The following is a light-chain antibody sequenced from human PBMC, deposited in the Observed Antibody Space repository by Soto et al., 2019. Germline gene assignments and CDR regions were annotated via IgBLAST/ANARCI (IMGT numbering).Light chain of an antibody. Sequence: QSALTQPASVSGSPGQSITISCTGTSSDVGGFNYDSWYQHHPGKAPKLMIYEVNNRPSGVSNRFSGSKSGNTASLTISELQGEDEADYYCCSYTTSYTQVFGGGTKVTVL. CDR3: CSYTTSYTQV. J-gene: IGLJ3*02. V-gene: IGLV2-14*01. CDR2: EVN. CDR1: SSDVGGFNY.